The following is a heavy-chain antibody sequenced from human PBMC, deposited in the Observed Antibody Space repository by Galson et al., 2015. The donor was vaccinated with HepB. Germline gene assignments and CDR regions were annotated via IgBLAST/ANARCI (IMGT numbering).Heavy chain of an antibody. CDR1: GFTFSRLG. CDR2: IGVRGTT. J-gene: IGHJ4*02. D-gene: IGHD1-1*01. Sequence: SLRLSCAASGFTFSRLGMTWVRQAPGKGLECVSAIGVRGTTDYAESVKGRFTISRDNSKNMLYLQMNNLRAEDTAVYYCAKDTTDIDYWGQGTLVTVSS. V-gene: IGHV3-23*01. CDR3: AKDTTDIDY.